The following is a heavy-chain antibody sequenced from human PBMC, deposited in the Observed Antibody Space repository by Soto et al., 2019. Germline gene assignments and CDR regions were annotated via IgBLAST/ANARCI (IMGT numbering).Heavy chain of an antibody. Sequence: EVQLLESGGGLVQPGGSLRLSCAASGFTFSSYAMSWVRQAPGKGLEWVSAISGSGGSTYYADSVKGRFTISRDNSKNTLYLQINGLRAEDTAVYYCAKFFPRGGVVRGATKPEGYWGQGTLVTVSS. CDR3: AKFFPRGGVVRGATKPEGY. CDR2: ISGSGGST. D-gene: IGHD3-10*01. CDR1: GFTFSSYA. J-gene: IGHJ4*02. V-gene: IGHV3-23*01.